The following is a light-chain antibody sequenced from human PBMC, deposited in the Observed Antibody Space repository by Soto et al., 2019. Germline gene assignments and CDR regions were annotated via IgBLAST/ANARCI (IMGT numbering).Light chain of an antibody. Sequence: QPVLTQPPSASGSPGQSVTISCTGTSSDVGGYNYVSWYQHQPGKAPKLMIYEVNKRPSGVPDRFSGSKSGNTASLTVSGLQPEDEADYYCSSYAGRNNLLFGGGTKLTVL. CDR3: SSYAGRNNLL. J-gene: IGLJ2*01. V-gene: IGLV2-8*01. CDR2: EVN. CDR1: SSDVGGYNY.